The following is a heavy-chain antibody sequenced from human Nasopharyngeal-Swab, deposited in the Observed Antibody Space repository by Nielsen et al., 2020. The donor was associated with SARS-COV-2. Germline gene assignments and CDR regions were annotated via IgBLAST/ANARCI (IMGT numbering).Heavy chain of an antibody. Sequence: ASVKVSCKVSGYTLTELSMHWVRQAPGKGLEWMGGFDPEDGETIYAQKFQGRVTMTRDTSTSTVYMELSSLRSEDTAVYYCARDRVNTVTTVEPPFWKGYYYYGMDVWGQGTTVTVSS. CDR3: ARDRVNTVTTVEPPFWKGYYYYGMDV. CDR1: GYTLTELS. J-gene: IGHJ6*02. D-gene: IGHD4-17*01. V-gene: IGHV1-24*01. CDR2: FDPEDGET.